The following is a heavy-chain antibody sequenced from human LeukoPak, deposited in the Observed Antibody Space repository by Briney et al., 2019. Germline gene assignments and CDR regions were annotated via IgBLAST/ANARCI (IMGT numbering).Heavy chain of an antibody. CDR2: INPSGGST. D-gene: IGHD2-15*01. J-gene: IGHJ4*02. Sequence: ASVKVSCKASGYTFTSYYMHWVRQAPGQGLEWMGIINPSGGSTSYALKFQGRVTMTRDTSTSTVYMELSSLRSEDTAVYYCARELVVAGGFDYWGQGTLVTVSS. CDR3: ARELVVAGGFDY. V-gene: IGHV1-46*01. CDR1: GYTFTSYY.